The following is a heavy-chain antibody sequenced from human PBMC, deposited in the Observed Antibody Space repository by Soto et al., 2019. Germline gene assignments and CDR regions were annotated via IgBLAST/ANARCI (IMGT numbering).Heavy chain of an antibody. CDR1: GGSISSSSYY. V-gene: IGHV4-39*07. D-gene: IGHD6-13*01. J-gene: IGHJ4*02. Sequence: SETLSLTCTVSGGSISSSSYYWGWIRQPPGKGLEWIGSIYYSGSTNYNPSLKSRVTISVDTSKNQLSLKLSSVTAADTAVYYCARGSAAGTKSPFDYWGQGTLVTVSS. CDR3: ARGSAAGTKSPFDY. CDR2: IYYSGST.